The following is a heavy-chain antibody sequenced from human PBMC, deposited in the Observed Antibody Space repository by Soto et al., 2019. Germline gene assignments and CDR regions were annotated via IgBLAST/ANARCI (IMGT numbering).Heavy chain of an antibody. CDR1: GFTFNSYA. J-gene: IGHJ5*02. CDR3: AKVQGSYPTHQNWFDP. Sequence: EVQLLESGGGLAQPGGSLRLSCAASGFTFNSYALTWVRQGPGKGLEWVSTISGSGGSTYYGDSVKGRFTISRDNSKKTVYLQMNSLRPEDTAIYYCAKVQGSYPTHQNWFDPWGQGTLVTVSS. V-gene: IGHV3-23*01. CDR2: ISGSGGST. D-gene: IGHD1-26*01.